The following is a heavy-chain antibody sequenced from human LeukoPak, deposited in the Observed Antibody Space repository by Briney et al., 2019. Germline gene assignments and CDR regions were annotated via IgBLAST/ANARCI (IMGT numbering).Heavy chain of an antibody. CDR1: GFTFSSYA. D-gene: IGHD3-22*01. V-gene: IGHV3-23*01. CDR3: ANYYYDSSGYYPEYFQH. J-gene: IGHJ1*01. CDR2: ISGSGGSP. Sequence: GGSLRLSCAASGFTFSSYAMSWVRQAPGKGLEWVSAISGSGGSPYYADSVKGRFTISRDNSKNTLYLQMNSLRAEDTAVYYCANYYYDSSGYYPEYFQHWGQGTLVTVSS.